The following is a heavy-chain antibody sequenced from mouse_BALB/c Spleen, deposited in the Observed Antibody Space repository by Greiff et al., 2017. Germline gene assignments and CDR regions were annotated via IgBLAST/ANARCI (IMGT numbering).Heavy chain of an antibody. CDR2: ISSGSSTI. CDR1: GFTFSSFG. Sequence: EVKLVESGGGLVQPGGSRKLSCAASGFTFSSFGMHWVRQAPEKGLEWVAYISSGSSTIYYADTVKGRFTISRDNPKNTLFLQMTSLRSEDTAMYYCASISYWGQGTSVTVSS. J-gene: IGHJ4*01. CDR3: ASISY. V-gene: IGHV5-17*02.